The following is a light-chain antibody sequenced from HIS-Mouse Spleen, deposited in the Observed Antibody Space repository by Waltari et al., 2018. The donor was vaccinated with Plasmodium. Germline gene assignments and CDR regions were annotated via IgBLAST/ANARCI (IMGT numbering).Light chain of an antibody. CDR1: VLAKKKY. J-gene: IGLJ3*02. V-gene: IGLV3-27*01. CDR3: YSAADNNRV. Sequence: SYELTQPSSVSVSPGQTARITCSGDVLAKKKYARWFQQKPGQAPVLVIDKDSERPSGIPERFSGSSSGTTVTLTISGAQVEDEADYYCYSAADNNRVFGGGTKLTVL. CDR2: KDS.